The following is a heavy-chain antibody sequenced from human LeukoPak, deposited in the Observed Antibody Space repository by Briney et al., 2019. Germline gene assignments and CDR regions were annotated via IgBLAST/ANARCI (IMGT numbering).Heavy chain of an antibody. CDR1: GFTFSSYA. V-gene: IGHV3-30*04. CDR2: ISYDGSNK. D-gene: IGHD5-18*01. Sequence: GGSLRLSCAASGFTFSSYAMHWVRQAPGKGLEWVAVISYDGSNKYYADSVKGRFTISRDNSKNTLYLQMNSLRAEDTAVYYCAKDLGGYSYGSQYYYYYGMDVWGQGTTVTVSS. J-gene: IGHJ6*02. CDR3: AKDLGGYSYGSQYYYYYGMDV.